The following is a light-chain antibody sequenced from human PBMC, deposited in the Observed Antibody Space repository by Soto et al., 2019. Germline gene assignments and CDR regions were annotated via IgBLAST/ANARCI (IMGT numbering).Light chain of an antibody. CDR3: QQYNNWPPIT. J-gene: IGKJ5*01. V-gene: IGKV3-11*01. CDR1: QSVSSY. Sequence: EIVLTQSPATLSLSPGERATLFCRASQSVSSYFAWYQQKPGQAPNLLIYDASNRATGIPARFSGSGSGTDFTLTISSLEPEDFAVYYCQQYNNWPPITFGQGTRLEI. CDR2: DAS.